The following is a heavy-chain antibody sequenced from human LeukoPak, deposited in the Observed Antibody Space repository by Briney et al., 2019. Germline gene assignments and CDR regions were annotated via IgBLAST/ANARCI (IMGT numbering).Heavy chain of an antibody. CDR3: ARGLYGSDSY. J-gene: IGHJ4*02. CDR1: GASVSTSNW. Sequence: SETLSLTCAVSGASVSTSNWWIWVRQPPGKGLEWIGEIHHSGSTNYNPSLKSRVTLSVDTSKNQISLRLSSVTAADTAVYYCARGLYGSDSYWGQGNLVTVSS. CDR2: IHHSGST. D-gene: IGHD2-21*02. V-gene: IGHV4-4*02.